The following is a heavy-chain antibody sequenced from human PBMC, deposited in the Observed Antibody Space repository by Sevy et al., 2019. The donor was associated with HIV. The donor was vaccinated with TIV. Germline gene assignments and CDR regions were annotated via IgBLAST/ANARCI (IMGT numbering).Heavy chain of an antibody. CDR1: GFTFSDYY. CDR2: ISSSGSTI. Sequence: GGSLRLSCAASGFTFSDYYMSWIRQAPGKGLEWVSYISSSGSTIYYADSVKGRFTISRAKAKNSLYLQMNSLRAEDTAVYYCARGEAYGDSFMDVWGKGTTVTVSS. CDR3: ARGEAYGDSFMDV. J-gene: IGHJ6*03. D-gene: IGHD4-17*01. V-gene: IGHV3-11*01.